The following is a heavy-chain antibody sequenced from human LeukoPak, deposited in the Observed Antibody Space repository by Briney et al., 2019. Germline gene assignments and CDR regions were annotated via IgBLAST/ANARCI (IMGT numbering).Heavy chain of an antibody. CDR1: GYTFTSYD. J-gene: IGHJ4*02. CDR3: ANHHNDF. Sequence: SVKVSCKASGYTFTSYDINWVRQAPGQGLEWMGRIIPILGVTNYAQKFQGRVTITADKSTSTAYMELSSLRSEDTAVYYCANHHNDFWGQGTLVTVSS. D-gene: IGHD3-3*01. V-gene: IGHV1-69*04. CDR2: IIPILGVT.